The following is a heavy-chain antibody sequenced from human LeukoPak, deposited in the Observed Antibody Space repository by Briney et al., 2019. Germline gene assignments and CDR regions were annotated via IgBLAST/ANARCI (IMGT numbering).Heavy chain of an antibody. Sequence: SQTLSLTCAVSGGSISSGSYYWSWIRQPAGKGLEWIGRIYTSGSTNYNPSLKSRVTISVDTSKNQFSLKLSSVTAADTAVYYCARSIGWLPSTNVETAKGWFDPWGQGTLVTVSS. J-gene: IGHJ5*02. CDR2: IYTSGST. CDR1: GGSISSGSYY. D-gene: IGHD2-21*02. CDR3: ARSIGWLPSTNVETAKGWFDP. V-gene: IGHV4-61*02.